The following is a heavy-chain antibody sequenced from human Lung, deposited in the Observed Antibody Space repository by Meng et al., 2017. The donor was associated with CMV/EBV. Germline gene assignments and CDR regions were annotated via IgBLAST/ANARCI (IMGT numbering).Heavy chain of an antibody. Sequence: GSLRLSCTVSGGSISSYYWSWIRQPPGKGLEDIGYIYYSGSTSYNPSLKSRVTISVDTSKNQFSLKLSSVTAADTAVYSCARHGSGSYFYGMDVWGQGTTVTGAS. CDR3: ARHGSGSYFYGMDV. CDR1: GGSISSYY. V-gene: IGHV4-59*01. CDR2: IYYSGST. J-gene: IGHJ6*02. D-gene: IGHD3-10*01.